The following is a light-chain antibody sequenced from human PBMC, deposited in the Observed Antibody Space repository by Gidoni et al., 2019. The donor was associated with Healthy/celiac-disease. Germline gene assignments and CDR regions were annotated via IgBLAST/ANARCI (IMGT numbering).Light chain of an antibody. V-gene: IGLV2-14*03. CDR3: SSYTSSSTQI. CDR2: YVS. Sequence: QSAPTQPASASRSPGQSITSSCTGTSRDVGGYNYVSCYQQHPGKAPKLNIYYVSNRPSGVSNRFSGSKTGNTATLTISGLQAEDEADYYCSSYTSSSTQIFGGGTKLTVL. CDR1: SRDVGGYNY. J-gene: IGLJ2*01.